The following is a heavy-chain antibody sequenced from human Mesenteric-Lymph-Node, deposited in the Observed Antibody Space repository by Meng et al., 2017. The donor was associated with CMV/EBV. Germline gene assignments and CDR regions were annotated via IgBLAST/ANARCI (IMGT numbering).Heavy chain of an antibody. D-gene: IGHD6-19*01. CDR3: VRDITLGGTRDY. J-gene: IGHJ4*02. CDR1: GYTFTSYS. CDR2: INTGNGKT. Sequence: CKTSGYTFTSYSIHWVRQAPGQGPEWMGWINTGNGKTQYSQKFQGRVTITRETSASTAYMDLSSLTSEDTAVYYCVRDITLGGTRDYWGQGTLVTVSS. V-gene: IGHV1-3*04.